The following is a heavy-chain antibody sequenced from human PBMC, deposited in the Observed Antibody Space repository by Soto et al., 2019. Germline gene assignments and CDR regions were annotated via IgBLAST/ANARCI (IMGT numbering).Heavy chain of an antibody. V-gene: IGHV3-30*18. J-gene: IGHJ4*02. CDR2: ISYDGSGK. CDR3: AKSDYSDPLLDY. D-gene: IGHD4-17*01. Sequence: GGSLRLSCAASGFTFSSYGMHWVRQAPGKGLEWVAVISYDGSGKNYADSVKGRFTISRDNSKNTVYLQMNSLRAEDTAVYYCAKSDYSDPLLDYWGQGTLVTVSA. CDR1: GFTFSSYG.